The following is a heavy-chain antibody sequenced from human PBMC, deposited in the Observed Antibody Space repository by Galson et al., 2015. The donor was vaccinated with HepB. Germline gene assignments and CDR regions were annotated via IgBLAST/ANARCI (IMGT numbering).Heavy chain of an antibody. CDR2: IYSGGST. CDR1: GFTVSSNY. CDR3: ARAGSNSSGPIPIRY. J-gene: IGHJ4*02. D-gene: IGHD3-22*01. Sequence: SLRLSCAASGFTVSSNYMSWVRQAPGKGLEWVSVIYSGGSTYYADSVKGRFTISRDNSKNTLYLQMNSLRAEDTAVYYCARAGSNSSGPIPIRYWGQGTLVTVSS. V-gene: IGHV3-66*01.